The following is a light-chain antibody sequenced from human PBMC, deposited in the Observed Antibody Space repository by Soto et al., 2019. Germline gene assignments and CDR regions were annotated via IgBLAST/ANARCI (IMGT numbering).Light chain of an antibody. CDR2: DAS. CDR3: QQRSNWT. Sequence: EIVFTQSPATLPLSPGERATLSCRASQSVSSYLAWYQQKPGQAPRLLIYDASNRATGIPARFSGSGSGTDFTLTISSLEPEDFAVYYCQQRSNWTFGQGTKVDIK. J-gene: IGKJ1*01. CDR1: QSVSSY. V-gene: IGKV3-11*01.